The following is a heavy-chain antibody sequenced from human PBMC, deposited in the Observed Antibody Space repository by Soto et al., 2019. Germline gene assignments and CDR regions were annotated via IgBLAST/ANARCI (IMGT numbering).Heavy chain of an antibody. Sequence: SETLSLTCAVYGGFLSESYWTWIRLPPGKGLEWIGEINHVGGTNYNPSLKSRVTMSVDTSQNQFSLRLISVTAADTAMYFCVRIRYQLPSSVLWLDPWGQGTPVTV. CDR1: GGFLSESY. J-gene: IGHJ5*02. CDR2: INHVGGT. V-gene: IGHV4-34*01. D-gene: IGHD3-16*01. CDR3: VRIRYQLPSSVLWLDP.